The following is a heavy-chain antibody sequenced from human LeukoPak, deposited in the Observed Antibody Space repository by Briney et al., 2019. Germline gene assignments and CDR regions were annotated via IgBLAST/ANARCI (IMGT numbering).Heavy chain of an antibody. V-gene: IGHV4-34*01. CDR1: GGSFSGYY. CDR3: ARSGWTRYWYFDL. Sequence: SETLSLTCAVYGGSFSGYYWSWIRQPPGKGLEWIGEINHSGSTNYNPSLKSRVTISVGTSKNQFSLKLSSVTAADTAVYYCARSGWTRYWYFDLWGRGTLVTVSS. D-gene: IGHD6-19*01. J-gene: IGHJ2*01. CDR2: INHSGST.